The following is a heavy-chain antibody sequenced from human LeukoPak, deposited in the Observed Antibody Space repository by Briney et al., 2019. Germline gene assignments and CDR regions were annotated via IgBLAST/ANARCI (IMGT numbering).Heavy chain of an antibody. D-gene: IGHD4-11*01. CDR1: GYTLTELS. CDR2: IIPIFGTA. V-gene: IGHV1-69*13. CDR3: ASGYSNYKPGSY. J-gene: IGHJ4*02. Sequence: GASVKVSCKVSGYTLTELSMHWVRQAPGQGLEWMGGIIPIFGTANYAQKFQGRVTITADESTSTAYMELSSLRSEDTAVYYCASGYSNYKPGSYWGQGTLVTVSS.